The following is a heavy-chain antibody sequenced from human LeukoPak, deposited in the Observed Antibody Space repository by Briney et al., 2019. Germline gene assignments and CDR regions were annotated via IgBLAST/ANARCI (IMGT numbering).Heavy chain of an antibody. D-gene: IGHD1-14*01. CDR3: ARGVEPLAANTLAY. Sequence: PGGSLRLSCAASGFTVITNDMTGVRQAPGKGLEWGSVLYSDGNTKYADSVQGRFTISRDNSKNTLYLEMNSLSPDDTAVYYCARGVEPLAANTLAYWGQGTLVTVSS. J-gene: IGHJ4*02. CDR1: GFTVITND. V-gene: IGHV3-53*01. CDR2: LYSDGNT.